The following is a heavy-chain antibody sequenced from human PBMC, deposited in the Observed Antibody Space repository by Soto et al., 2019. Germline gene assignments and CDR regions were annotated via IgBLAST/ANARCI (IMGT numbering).Heavy chain of an antibody. CDR1: GFIFSDYW. CDR2: IKEDGSEK. Sequence: GGSLRLSCAASGFIFSDYWINWVRQAPGKGLEWVANIKEDGSEKYYVDSAKGRFPISRDNAKNSLYLQMNSLSAEDTAVYYCAKIGSSTWYTWAFDVWGQGTMVTVSS. CDR3: AKIGSSTWYTWAFDV. D-gene: IGHD6-13*01. V-gene: IGHV3-7*01. J-gene: IGHJ3*01.